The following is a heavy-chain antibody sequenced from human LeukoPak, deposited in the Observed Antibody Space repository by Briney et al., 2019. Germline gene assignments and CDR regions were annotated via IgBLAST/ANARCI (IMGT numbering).Heavy chain of an antibody. V-gene: IGHV1-18*04. CDR1: GYTFTSYG. Sequence: ASVKVSCKASGYTFTSYGISWVRQAPGQGLEWMGWISAYNGNTNYAQKLQGRVTMTTDTSTSTAYMELRSLRSDDTAVYYCARTIRGYSYGSPVDYWGQGTLVTVPS. CDR2: ISAYNGNT. J-gene: IGHJ4*02. D-gene: IGHD5-18*01. CDR3: ARTIRGYSYGSPVDY.